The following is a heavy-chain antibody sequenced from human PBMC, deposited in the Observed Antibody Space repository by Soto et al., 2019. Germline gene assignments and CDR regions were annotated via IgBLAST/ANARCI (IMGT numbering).Heavy chain of an antibody. Sequence: GGSLRLSCAASGFTFSSYTMNWVRQAPGKGLEWVSSISSSSTYIYYTDSVKGRFTMSRDNAKKSLYLQMNSLRVEDTAVYYCARGIRIVGATEYYYYGMDVWGQGTTVTVSS. CDR3: ARGIRIVGATEYYYYGMDV. D-gene: IGHD1-26*01. CDR1: GFTFSSYT. V-gene: IGHV3-21*01. CDR2: ISSSSTYI. J-gene: IGHJ6*02.